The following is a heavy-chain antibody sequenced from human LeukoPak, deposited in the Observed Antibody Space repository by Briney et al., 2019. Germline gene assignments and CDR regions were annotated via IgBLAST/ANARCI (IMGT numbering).Heavy chain of an antibody. J-gene: IGHJ6*02. Sequence: ASVKVSCKASGYTFTGYYMHWVRQAPGQGLEWMGWINPNSGGTNYAQKFQGRVTMTRDTSISTAYMELSRLRSDDTAVYYCARSPMVRGVITNTGPGKYGMDVWGQGTTVTVSS. CDR3: ARSPMVRGVITNTGPGKYGMDV. V-gene: IGHV1-2*02. CDR1: GYTFTGYY. D-gene: IGHD3-10*01. CDR2: INPNSGGT.